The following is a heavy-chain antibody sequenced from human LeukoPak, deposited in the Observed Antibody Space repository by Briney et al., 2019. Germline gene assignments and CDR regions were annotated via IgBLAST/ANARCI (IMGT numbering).Heavy chain of an antibody. V-gene: IGHV4-39*01. D-gene: IGHD3-3*01. Sequence: KPSETLSLTCTVSGGSISSSSYYWGWIRQPPGKGLKWIGSIYYSGSTYYNPSLKSRVTISVDTSKNQLSLKLSSVTAADTAVYYCARSVYGVVITHDAFDIWGQGTMVTVSS. J-gene: IGHJ3*02. CDR1: GGSISSSSYY. CDR3: ARSVYGVVITHDAFDI. CDR2: IYYSGST.